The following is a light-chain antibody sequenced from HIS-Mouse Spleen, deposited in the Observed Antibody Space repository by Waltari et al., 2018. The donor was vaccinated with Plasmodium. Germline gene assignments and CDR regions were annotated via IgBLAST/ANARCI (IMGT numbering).Light chain of an antibody. CDR2: KDS. V-gene: IGLV3-25*03. CDR1: ALPKQY. CDR3: QSADSSGTYQV. J-gene: IGLJ2*01. Sequence: SYELTQPPSVSVSPGQTARITCSGDALPKQYAYWYQQKPGQAPVLVIYKDSGRPSGITERFSGSSSGTTVTLTISGVQAEDEADYYCQSADSSGTYQVFGGGTKLTVL.